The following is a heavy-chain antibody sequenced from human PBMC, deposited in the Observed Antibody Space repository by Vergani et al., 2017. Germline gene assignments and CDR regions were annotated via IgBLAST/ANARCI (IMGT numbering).Heavy chain of an antibody. Sequence: EVQLVQSGAEVKTPGESLKISCKGSGYSFTSYWIAWVRQMSGKGLEWIGMIYAGDSDIRYSPSFQGEVTITADKSISTAYLQWSNLKASDTAMYYCARRGIAVDGEPFDYWGQGALVTVSS. CDR3: ARRGIAVDGEPFDY. J-gene: IGHJ4*02. V-gene: IGHV5-51*03. CDR2: IYAGDSDI. CDR1: GYSFTSYW. D-gene: IGHD6-19*01.